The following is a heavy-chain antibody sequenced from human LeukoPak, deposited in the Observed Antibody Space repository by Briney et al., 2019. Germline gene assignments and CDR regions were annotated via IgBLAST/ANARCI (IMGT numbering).Heavy chain of an antibody. J-gene: IGHJ4*02. D-gene: IGHD2-2*01. V-gene: IGHV4-39*07. CDR3: ARGLEYQLLSY. CDR1: GDSISSSSHY. CDR2: IYYSGST. Sequence: SETLSLTCSVSGDSISSSSHYWGWIRQPPGKGLEWIGSIYYSGSTNYNPSLKSRVTISVDTSKNQFSLKLSSVTAADTAVYYCARGLEYQLLSYWGQGTLVTVSS.